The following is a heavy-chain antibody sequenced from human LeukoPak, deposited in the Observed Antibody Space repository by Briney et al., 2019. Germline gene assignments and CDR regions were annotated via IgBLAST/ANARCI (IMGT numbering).Heavy chain of an antibody. J-gene: IGHJ3*02. Sequence: GGSLRLSCAASGFTFDDYGMSWVRQAPGKGLEWVSGINWNGGSTGYADSVKGRFTISRDNAKNSLYLQMNSLRAEDTAVYYCARGGEGGSLRAFDIWGQGTMVTVSS. D-gene: IGHD3-16*01. V-gene: IGHV3-20*04. CDR3: ARGGEGGSLRAFDI. CDR1: GFTFDDYG. CDR2: INWNGGST.